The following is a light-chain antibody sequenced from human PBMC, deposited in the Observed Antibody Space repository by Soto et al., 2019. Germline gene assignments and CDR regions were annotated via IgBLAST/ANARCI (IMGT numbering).Light chain of an antibody. J-gene: IGKJ2*01. CDR2: WAS. CDR1: QNVLYSSNNKNL. V-gene: IGKV4-1*01. CDR3: QQYYSPTRYT. Sequence: DIVMTQSPEYLAVSLGERSTINCKSSQNVLYSSNNKNLIAWYQQKPGQPPKLLIYWASTRESGVPDRFSGSGSGRDFTLTISSLQAEAVAVYYCQQYYSPTRYTFGQGTRLEIK.